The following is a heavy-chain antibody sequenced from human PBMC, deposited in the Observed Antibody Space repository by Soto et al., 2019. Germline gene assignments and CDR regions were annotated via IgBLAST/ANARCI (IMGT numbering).Heavy chain of an antibody. CDR3: ARGLRRGSYSYYGMDV. CDR2: INSRGRTI. D-gene: IGHD2-21*01. Sequence: EVQLVESGGGLVQPGGSLRLSCAVSGFTFSDYTMNWVRQTPGKGLEWLSYINSRGRTIYYADSVKGRFSISRDNANRSLSLQMNSLRDEDTAIYYCARGLRRGSYSYYGMDVWGHGTTVTVFS. CDR1: GFTFSDYT. J-gene: IGHJ6*02. V-gene: IGHV3-48*02.